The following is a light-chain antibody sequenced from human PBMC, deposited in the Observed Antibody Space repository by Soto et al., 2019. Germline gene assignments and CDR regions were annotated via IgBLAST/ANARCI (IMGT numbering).Light chain of an antibody. CDR2: GAS. CDR1: QSLSGNY. Sequence: EIVLTQSPGTLSLSPGEKATLSCRASQSLSGNYLAWYQQRPGQAPRLLISGASSRATDIPDRFSGSGSGTDFTLTINRLQPEDFAMYYCQQYGSSPLITFGPGTKVDIK. V-gene: IGKV3-20*01. J-gene: IGKJ3*01. CDR3: QQYGSSPLIT.